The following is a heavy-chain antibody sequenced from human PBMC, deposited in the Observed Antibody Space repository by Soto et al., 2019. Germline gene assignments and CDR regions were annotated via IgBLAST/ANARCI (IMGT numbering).Heavy chain of an antibody. CDR2: LYNSGST. V-gene: IGHV4-59*01. CDR1: GGSIRSYY. Sequence: PSDTLSLTCTVSGGSIRSYYLIWIRQAPGKGLEWIGYLYNSGSTVYNPSLKSRVTISVDTSKNQFSLKLNSVTAADTAVYYCARDLWGYCGTDCYPLDVWGQGTTVTVSS. J-gene: IGHJ6*02. D-gene: IGHD2-21*02. CDR3: ARDLWGYCGTDCYPLDV.